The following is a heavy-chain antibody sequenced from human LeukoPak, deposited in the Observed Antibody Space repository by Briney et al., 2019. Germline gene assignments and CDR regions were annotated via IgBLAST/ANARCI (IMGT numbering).Heavy chain of an antibody. CDR3: ARDGTAAGLYFDL. CDR2: IKQDGSDK. J-gene: IGHJ4*01. V-gene: IGHV3-7*01. D-gene: IGHD6-13*01. CDR1: GFTFSDYW. Sequence: GGSLRLSCAVSGFTFSDYWMNWVRQAPGKGLEWVANIKQDGSDKSYVDSVKGRFTISRDNAKNSLYLQMSSLRVEDTAVYYCARDGTAAGLYFDLWGQGTLVTVSS.